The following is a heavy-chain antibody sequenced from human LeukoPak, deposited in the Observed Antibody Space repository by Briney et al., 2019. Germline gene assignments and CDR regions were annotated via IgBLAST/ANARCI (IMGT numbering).Heavy chain of an antibody. V-gene: IGHV3-53*01. CDR3: AKDVGRLRSAFDY. CDR1: GFTVSSNS. Sequence: SGGSLRLSCAASGFTVSSNSMSWVRQAPGKGLEWVSVIYSGGTTYYADSVKGRFTISRDNSKNTLYLQMNSLRAEDTAVYYCAKDVGRLRSAFDYWGQGTLVTVSS. D-gene: IGHD4-17*01. J-gene: IGHJ4*02. CDR2: IYSGGTT.